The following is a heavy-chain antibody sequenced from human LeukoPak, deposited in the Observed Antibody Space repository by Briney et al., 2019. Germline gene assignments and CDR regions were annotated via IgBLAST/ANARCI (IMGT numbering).Heavy chain of an antibody. D-gene: IGHD3-22*01. CDR1: GFTFSNAW. J-gene: IGHJ4*02. V-gene: IGHV3-53*01. Sequence: GGSLRLSCAASGFTFSNAWMSWVRQAPGKGLEWVSVIYSGGSTYYADSVKGRFTISRDNSKNTLYLQMNGLRAEDTAVYYCARSPRPLYDSSGYYYDYWGQGTLVTVSS. CDR3: ARSPRPLYDSSGYYYDY. CDR2: IYSGGST.